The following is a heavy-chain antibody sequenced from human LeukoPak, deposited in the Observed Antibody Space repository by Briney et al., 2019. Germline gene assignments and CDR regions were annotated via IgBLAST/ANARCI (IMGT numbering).Heavy chain of an antibody. D-gene: IGHD4-17*01. Sequence: ASVKVSCKASGYTLTSYGISWVRQAPGQGLEWMGWISAYNGNTNYAQKFQGRVTITADESTSTAYMELSSLRSEDTAVYYCARFDYGDSRNWFDPWGQGTLVTVSS. CDR2: ISAYNGNT. V-gene: IGHV1-18*01. J-gene: IGHJ5*02. CDR1: GYTLTSYG. CDR3: ARFDYGDSRNWFDP.